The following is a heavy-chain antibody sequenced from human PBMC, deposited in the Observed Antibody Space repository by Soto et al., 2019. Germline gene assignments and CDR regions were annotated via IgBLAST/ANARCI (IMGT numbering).Heavy chain of an antibody. CDR1: GDSVSTNTAT. D-gene: IGHD3-22*01. CDR2: TYYRSRWFY. CDR3: VRLIGNSWLDS. Sequence: QVQLQQSGPGLLKPSQTLSLTCDISGDSVSTNTATWDWIRQSPSRGLEWLGRTYYRSRWFYDSAVSVKSRITISPDISNNQVSLQLTSVTPDDTAIYYCVRLIGNSWLDSWGQGTLVTVSS. J-gene: IGHJ5*01. V-gene: IGHV6-1*01.